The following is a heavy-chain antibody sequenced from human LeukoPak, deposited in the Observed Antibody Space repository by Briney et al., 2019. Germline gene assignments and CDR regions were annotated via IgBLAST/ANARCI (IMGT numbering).Heavy chain of an antibody. J-gene: IGHJ6*03. CDR2: INWNGGST. CDR1: GFTFDDYG. CDR3: AREQYQLLYGYYYMDV. D-gene: IGHD2-2*02. Sequence: GGSLRLSCAASGFTFDDYGMSWVRQAPGKGLEWVSGINWNGGSTGYADSVKGRFTISRDNAKNSLYLQVNSLRAEDTALYYCAREQYQLLYGYYYMDVWGKGTTVTVSS. V-gene: IGHV3-20*04.